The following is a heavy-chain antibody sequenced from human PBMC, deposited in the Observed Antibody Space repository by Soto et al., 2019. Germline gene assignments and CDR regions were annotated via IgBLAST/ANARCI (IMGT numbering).Heavy chain of an antibody. V-gene: IGHV4-61*01. J-gene: IGHJ3*01. Sequence: QVQLQESGPGLVKPSETLSLICTVSGGSVSGDKNYWSWIRQSPGKGLEWIGYISYSGATNYNPSRRSRLTISVDRSKHQFALKLSSVTSSDTALYYCATSPRFAFDFWGQGTTVIVSS. D-gene: IGHD3-16*01. CDR1: GGSVSGDKNY. CDR2: ISYSGAT. CDR3: ATSPRFAFDF.